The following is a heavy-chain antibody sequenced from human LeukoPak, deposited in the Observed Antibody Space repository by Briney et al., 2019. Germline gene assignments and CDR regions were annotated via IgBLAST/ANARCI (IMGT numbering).Heavy chain of an antibody. J-gene: IGHJ3*02. D-gene: IGHD3-22*01. Sequence: GGSLRLSCAASGFTLSSYSMNWVRQAPGKGLEWVSSISSSSSYIYYADSVKGRFTISRDNAKNSLYLQMNSLRAEDTAVYYCARDFAFDSSGYPDAFDIWGQGTMVTVSS. CDR2: ISSSSSYI. CDR3: ARDFAFDSSGYPDAFDI. CDR1: GFTLSSYS. V-gene: IGHV3-21*01.